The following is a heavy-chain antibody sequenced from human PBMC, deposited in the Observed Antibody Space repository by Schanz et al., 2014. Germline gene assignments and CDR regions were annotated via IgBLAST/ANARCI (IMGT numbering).Heavy chain of an antibody. V-gene: IGHV3-23*01. J-gene: IGHJ6*02. Sequence: DVQLLESGGGLVQPGGSLRLSCAASGFTFNSYAMTWVRQAPGKGLEWVSSISHSGGSKYYADSVKGRFTISRDNSENTLYFQMNSLSADDTAVFYCAKGMGYCSGGTCYDCYYYGLDVWGQGTTVTVSS. CDR3: AKGMGYCSGGTCYDCYYYGLDV. CDR1: GFTFNSYA. D-gene: IGHD2-15*01. CDR2: ISHSGGSK.